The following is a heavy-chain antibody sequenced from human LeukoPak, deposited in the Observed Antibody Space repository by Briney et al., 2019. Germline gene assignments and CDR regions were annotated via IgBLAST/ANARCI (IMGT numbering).Heavy chain of an antibody. CDR2: IRSKGYGGTT. CDR1: GFSFGGYA. Sequence: GGSLRLSCTASGFSFGGYAMSWVRQAQGKGLEWVGFIRSKGYGGTTEYAASVKGRFTISRDDSKGIAYLQMNSLKSEDTAVYYCTREPHSRSWLGAFDIWGQGTMVTVSS. D-gene: IGHD6-13*01. CDR3: TREPHSRSWLGAFDI. V-gene: IGHV3-49*04. J-gene: IGHJ3*02.